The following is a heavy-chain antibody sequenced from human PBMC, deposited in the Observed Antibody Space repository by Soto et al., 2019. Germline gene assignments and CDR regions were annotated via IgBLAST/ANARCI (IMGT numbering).Heavy chain of an antibody. CDR1: GYTFINYH. CDR3: AKSPRGEMATD. D-gene: IGHD5-12*01. Sequence: QVQLVQSGGEVKKPGASVTVSCEASGYTFINYHITWVRQAPGQGLEWMAWINTYNGMTDYAQRFQGRVTMTRDTSTSTDYMELRNLGSDDTAVYFCAKSPRGEMATDWGQGTLVTVSS. J-gene: IGHJ4*02. CDR2: INTYNGMT. V-gene: IGHV1-18*01.